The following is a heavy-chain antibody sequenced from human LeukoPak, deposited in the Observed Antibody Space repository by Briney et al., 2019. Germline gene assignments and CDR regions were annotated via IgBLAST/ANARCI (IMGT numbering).Heavy chain of an antibody. Sequence: GGSLRLSCAASGFTFDDYGMSWVRQAPGKGLEWVSGINWNGGSTGYADSVKGRFTISRDNAKNSLYLQMNSLRAEDTALYYCARDVSSPHLYYYYYMEVWGQGTTVTVSS. CDR1: GFTFDDYG. D-gene: IGHD6-13*01. CDR3: ARDVSSPHLYYYYYMEV. CDR2: INWNGGST. V-gene: IGHV3-20*04. J-gene: IGHJ6*03.